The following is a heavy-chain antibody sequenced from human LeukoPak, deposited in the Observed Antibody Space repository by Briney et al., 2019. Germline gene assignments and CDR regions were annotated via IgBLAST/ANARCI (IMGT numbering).Heavy chain of an antibody. Sequence: SETLSLTCTVSGGSISSSSYYWGWIRQPPGKGLEWIGSIYYSGSTYYNPSLKSRVTISVDTSKNQFSLKLSSVTAADTAVYYCARAVAGTNFDYWGQGTLVTVSS. CDR2: IYYSGST. CDR1: GGSISSSSYY. J-gene: IGHJ4*02. D-gene: IGHD6-19*01. CDR3: ARAVAGTNFDY. V-gene: IGHV4-39*07.